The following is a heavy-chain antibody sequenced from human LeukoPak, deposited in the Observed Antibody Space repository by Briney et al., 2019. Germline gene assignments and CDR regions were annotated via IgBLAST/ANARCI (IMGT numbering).Heavy chain of an antibody. CDR1: GFTFSSYE. CDR2: ISSSGSTI. Sequence: GGSLRLSCAASGFTFSSYEMNWVRQAPGKGLEWVSYISSSGSTIYYADSVKGRFTISRDNAKNSLYLQMNSLRAEDTAVYYCARGTYGSAYSACDYWGQGTLVTVSS. CDR3: ARGTYGSAYSACDY. J-gene: IGHJ4*02. D-gene: IGHD3-22*01. V-gene: IGHV3-48*03.